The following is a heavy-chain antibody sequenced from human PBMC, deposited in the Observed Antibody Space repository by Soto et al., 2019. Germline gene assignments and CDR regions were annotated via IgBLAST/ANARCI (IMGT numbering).Heavy chain of an antibody. CDR2: TYYRSKWYN. D-gene: IGHD2-15*01. CDR3: ASGSYDSKWS. Sequence: QVQLQQSGPGLVKPSQTLSLTCAISGDSVSSNSAAWSWIRQSPSRGLEWLGRTYYRSKWYNYYAVYVKSRITINPDTSKNQFYLQLNSVTPEDTAVYYCASGSYDSKWSWGQGTLVTVSS. V-gene: IGHV6-1*01. CDR1: GDSVSSNSAA. J-gene: IGHJ4*02.